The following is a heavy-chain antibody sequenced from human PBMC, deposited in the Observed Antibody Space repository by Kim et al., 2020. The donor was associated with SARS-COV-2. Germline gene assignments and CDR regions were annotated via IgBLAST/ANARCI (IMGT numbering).Heavy chain of an antibody. CDR2: INTNTGNP. J-gene: IGHJ6*02. CDR1: GYTFTSYA. D-gene: IGHD3-9*01. V-gene: IGHV7-4-1*02. Sequence: ASVKVSCKASGYTFTSYAMNWVRQAPGQGLEWMGWINTNTGNPTYAQGFTGRFVFSLDTSVSTAYLQISSLKAEDTAVYYCARGGDLRYFDWLLPMDVWGQGTTVTVSS. CDR3: ARGGDLRYFDWLLPMDV.